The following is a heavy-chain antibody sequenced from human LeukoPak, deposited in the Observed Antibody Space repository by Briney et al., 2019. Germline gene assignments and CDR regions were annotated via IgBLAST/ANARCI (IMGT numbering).Heavy chain of an antibody. CDR2: INPNSGGT. D-gene: IGHD6-25*01. V-gene: IGHV1-2*02. Sequence: GASVKVSCKASGYTFTDYYIHWVRQAPGQGLEFMGWINPNSGGTNYAQRLQGRVTMTRDTSILTSYMELTRLTSDDTAEYYCARGISSGYGNWGQGTLVTVSS. CDR3: ARGISSGYGN. J-gene: IGHJ4*02. CDR1: GYTFTDYY.